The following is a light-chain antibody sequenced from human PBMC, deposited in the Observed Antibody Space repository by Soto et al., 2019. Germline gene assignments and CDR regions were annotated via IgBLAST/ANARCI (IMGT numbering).Light chain of an antibody. J-gene: IGLJ1*01. CDR3: NSYTVRNTFV. CDR2: EVR. CDR1: MRDVGAYNL. Sequence: QSVLTQPASVSGSAGQSITISCSGTMRDVGAYNLVSWYQQHPGTAPKLIIYEVRNRPSGISSRFSGSKSGNTASLTISGLQAEDEAHYYCNSYTVRNTFVFGTGTKVTVL. V-gene: IGLV2-14*01.